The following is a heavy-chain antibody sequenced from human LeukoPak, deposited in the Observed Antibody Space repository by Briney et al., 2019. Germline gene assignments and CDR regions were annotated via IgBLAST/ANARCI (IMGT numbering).Heavy chain of an antibody. Sequence: PGGSLRLSCAASGFTFSSYWMSWVRQAPGKGLEWVANINQDGSEKYYVDSVKGRFTISRDNAKNSLYLQMNSLRAEDTAVYYCTTGMAVAAIVVWGQGTLLTVSS. D-gene: IGHD6-19*01. V-gene: IGHV3-7*05. CDR2: INQDGSEK. CDR1: GFTFSSYW. J-gene: IGHJ4*02. CDR3: TTGMAVAAIVV.